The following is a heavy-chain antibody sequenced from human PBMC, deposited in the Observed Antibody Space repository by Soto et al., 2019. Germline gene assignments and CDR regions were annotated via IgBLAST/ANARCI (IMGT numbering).Heavy chain of an antibody. CDR1: GYTFTSYA. CDR3: ARPRGNWNSSFWFDP. V-gene: IGHV1-3*01. Sequence: ASVKVSCKASGYTFTSYAMHWVRQAPGQRLEWMGWINAGNGNTKYSQKFQGRVTITRDTSASTAYMELSSLRSEDTAVYYCARPRGNWNSSFWFDPWGQGTLVTVSS. D-gene: IGHD1-7*01. J-gene: IGHJ5*02. CDR2: INAGNGNT.